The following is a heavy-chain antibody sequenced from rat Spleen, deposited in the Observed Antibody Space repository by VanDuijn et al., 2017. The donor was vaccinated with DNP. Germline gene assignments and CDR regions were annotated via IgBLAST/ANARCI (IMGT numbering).Heavy chain of an antibody. CDR3: ASWRTHFFEY. CDR2: ISSGGDT. Sequence: QVQLKESGPGLVQPSQTLSLTCTVSGFSLSSYGVSWVRQPPGKGLEWISAISSGGDTYYNSALKSRLNISRDTSKRQVFLNMNSLQSEDTATYYCASWRTHFFEYWGQGVMVTVSS. CDR1: GFSLSSYG. J-gene: IGHJ2*01. D-gene: IGHD4-2*01. V-gene: IGHV2-6*01.